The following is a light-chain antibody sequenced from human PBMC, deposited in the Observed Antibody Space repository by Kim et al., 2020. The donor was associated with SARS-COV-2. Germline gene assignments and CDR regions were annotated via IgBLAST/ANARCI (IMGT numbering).Light chain of an antibody. CDR1: QSVSSN. Sequence: SVSPGERATLSCRASQSVSSNLAWYQQRPGRAPRLLIYGTSARATGVPARFSGSGSGADFTLTISSLQSEDFAVYYCQHFNNWPYTFGQGTKLEI. V-gene: IGKV3-15*01. CDR3: QHFNNWPYT. J-gene: IGKJ2*01. CDR2: GTS.